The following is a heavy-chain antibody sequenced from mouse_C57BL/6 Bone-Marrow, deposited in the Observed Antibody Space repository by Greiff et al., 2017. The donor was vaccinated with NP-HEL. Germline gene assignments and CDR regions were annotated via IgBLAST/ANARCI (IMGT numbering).Heavy chain of an antibody. CDR1: GFTFSDSG. J-gene: IGHJ2*01. D-gene: IGHD2-4*01. CDR3: ARPGDDYDNYLDY. CDR2: ISSGSSTI. Sequence: EVKLVESGGGLVKPGGSLKLSCAASGFTFSDSGMHWVRQAPEKGLEWVAYISSGSSTIYYADTVKGRFTISSDNAKNTLFLQMTSLRSEYTAMYYFARPGDDYDNYLDYWGQGTTLTVSS. V-gene: IGHV5-17*01.